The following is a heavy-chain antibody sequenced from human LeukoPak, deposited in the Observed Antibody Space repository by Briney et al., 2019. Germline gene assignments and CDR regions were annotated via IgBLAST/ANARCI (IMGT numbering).Heavy chain of an antibody. V-gene: IGHV4-59*01. D-gene: IGHD6-13*01. Sequence: PSETLSLTCTVSGGSISSYYWSWIRQPPGKGLEWIAYISDIGSINYNPSLKSRVTISVDTSKNQFSLKLSSVTAADTAVYYCARDMWDSSSWYVWNYWGQGTLVTVSS. J-gene: IGHJ4*02. CDR3: ARDMWDSSSWYVWNY. CDR1: GGSISSYY. CDR2: ISDIGSI.